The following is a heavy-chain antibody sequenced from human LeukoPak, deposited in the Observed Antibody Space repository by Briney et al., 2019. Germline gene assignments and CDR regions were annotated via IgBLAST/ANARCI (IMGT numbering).Heavy chain of an antibody. CDR1: GDSVSSNSAA. Sequence: SQTLSLTCAISGDSVSSNSAAWNWIRQSPSRGLEWLGRTYYRSKWYNDYAVSVKSRITINPDTSKNQFSLQPNSVTPEDTAVYYCARVYCSSTSCYDYFDYWGQGTLVTVSS. D-gene: IGHD2-2*01. CDR2: TYYRSKWYN. J-gene: IGHJ4*02. CDR3: ARVYCSSTSCYDYFDY. V-gene: IGHV6-1*01.